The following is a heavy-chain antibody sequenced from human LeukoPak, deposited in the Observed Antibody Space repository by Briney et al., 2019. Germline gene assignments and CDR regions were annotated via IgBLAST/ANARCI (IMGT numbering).Heavy chain of an antibody. J-gene: IGHJ4*02. D-gene: IGHD3-16*02. V-gene: IGHV4-30-4*08. CDR1: GGSISSGDYY. CDR2: IYYSGST. CDR3: ARLMITFGGVIAPFDY. Sequence: PSETLSLTCTVSGGSISSGDYYWRWLRQPPGKGLEWIGYIYYSGSTYYNPSLKSRVTISVDTSKNQFSLKLSSVTAADTAVYYCARLMITFGGVIAPFDYWGQGTLVTVSS.